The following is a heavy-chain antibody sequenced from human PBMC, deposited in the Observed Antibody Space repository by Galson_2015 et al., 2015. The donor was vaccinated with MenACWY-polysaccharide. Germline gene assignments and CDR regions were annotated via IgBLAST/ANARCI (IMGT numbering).Heavy chain of an antibody. CDR1: GASITSDGHY. CDR2: IYFSGTT. Sequence: TLSLTCTVSGASITSDGHYWSWVRQLPGNDLEWIAYIYFSGTTFHNPSLKSRVTMSVDTSKKHFSLNLISVTAADTALYFCARGNVGGYFFDHWGQGIPVIVS. D-gene: IGHD3-10*02. CDR3: ARGNVGGYFFDH. J-gene: IGHJ4*02. V-gene: IGHV4-31*03.